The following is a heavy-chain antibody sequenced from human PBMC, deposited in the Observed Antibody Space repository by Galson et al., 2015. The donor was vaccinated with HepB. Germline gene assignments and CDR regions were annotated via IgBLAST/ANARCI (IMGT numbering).Heavy chain of an antibody. CDR2: VSVDGSST. D-gene: IGHD6-19*01. V-gene: IGHV3-74*03. Sequence: SLRLSCAASGFTFTNYWIYWVRQAPGKGLVWVSRVSVDGSSTMYADSVKGRFTISRDNAKNTVYLQMNSLSAEDTAVYYCVKSSGLNLFDLWGQGTLVTVSS. CDR3: VKSSGLNLFDL. J-gene: IGHJ4*02. CDR1: GFTFTNYW.